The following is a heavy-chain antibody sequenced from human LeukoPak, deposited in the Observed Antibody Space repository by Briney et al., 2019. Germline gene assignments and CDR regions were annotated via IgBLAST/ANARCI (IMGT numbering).Heavy chain of an antibody. CDR2: ISGSGGST. V-gene: IGHV3-23*01. J-gene: IGHJ6*02. Sequence: GGSLRLSCAASGFTFSSYAMSWVRQAPGKGLEWVSAISGSGGSTYYADSVKGRFTISRDNSKNTLYLQMNSLRAEDTAVYYCANFQYGSGSYRYYYYGMDVWGQGTTVTVSS. CDR3: ANFQYGSGSYRYYYYGMDV. CDR1: GFTFSSYA. D-gene: IGHD3-10*01.